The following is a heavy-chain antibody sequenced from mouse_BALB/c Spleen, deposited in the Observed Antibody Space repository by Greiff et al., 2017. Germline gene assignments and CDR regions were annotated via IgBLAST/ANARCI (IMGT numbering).Heavy chain of an antibody. V-gene: IGHV2-9*02. J-gene: IGHJ3*01. CDR1: GFSLTSYG. CDR2: IWAGGST. CDR3: ARERTGFAY. Sequence: VKVVESGPGLVAPSQSLSITCTVSGFSLTSYGVHWVRQPPGKGLEWLGVIWAGGSTNYNSALMSRLSISKDNSKSQVFLKMNSLQTDDTAMYYCARERTGFAYWGQGTLVTVSA.